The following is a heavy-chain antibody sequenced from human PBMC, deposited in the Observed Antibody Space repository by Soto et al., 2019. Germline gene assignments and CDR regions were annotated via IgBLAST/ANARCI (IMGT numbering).Heavy chain of an antibody. CDR3: AKDLLRYFDWSPPDY. D-gene: IGHD3-9*01. J-gene: IGHJ4*02. CDR2: ISYDGSNK. Sequence: QVQLVESGGGVVQPGRSLRLSCAASGFTFSSYGMHWVRQAPGKGLEWVAVISYDGSNKYYADSVKGRFTISRDNSKNTLYLQMNSLRAEDTAVYYCAKDLLRYFDWSPPDYWGQGTLVTVSS. CDR1: GFTFSSYG. V-gene: IGHV3-30*18.